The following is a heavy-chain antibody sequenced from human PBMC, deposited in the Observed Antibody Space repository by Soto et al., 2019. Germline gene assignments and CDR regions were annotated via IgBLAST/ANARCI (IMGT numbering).Heavy chain of an antibody. CDR1: GYTFTGYY. J-gene: IGHJ3*02. V-gene: IGHV1-2*04. Sequence: ASVKVSCKASGYTFTGYYMHWVRQAPGQGLEWMGWINPNSGGTNYAQKFQGWVTMTRDTSISTAYMELSRLRSDDTAVYYCARLRGLHLEAFDIWGQGTMVTVSS. CDR3: ARLRGLHLEAFDI. CDR2: INPNSGGT. D-gene: IGHD1-1*01.